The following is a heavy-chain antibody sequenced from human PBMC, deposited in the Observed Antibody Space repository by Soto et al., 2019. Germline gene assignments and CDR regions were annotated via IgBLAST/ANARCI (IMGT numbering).Heavy chain of an antibody. CDR2: ISKSDYT. J-gene: IGHJ4*02. D-gene: IGHD2-2*01. CDR1: GFAFNNYG. V-gene: IGHV3-21*01. CDR3: AREDSIIIPALSDL. Sequence: GGSLRLSCTVSGFAFNNYGINWVRQAPGKGLEWVSSISKSDYTYYSDSVKGRFAISRDNAKSSVSLQMNTLRVEDTAVYYCAREDSIIIPALSDLWGQGTRVTVS.